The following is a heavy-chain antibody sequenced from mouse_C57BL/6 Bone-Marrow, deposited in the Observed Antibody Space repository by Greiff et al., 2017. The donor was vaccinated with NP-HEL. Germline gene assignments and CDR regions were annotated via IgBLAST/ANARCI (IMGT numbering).Heavy chain of an antibody. J-gene: IGHJ3*01. D-gene: IGHD1-1*01. CDR1: GYTFTSYW. CDR2: IHPNSGST. V-gene: IGHV1-64*01. CDR3: ARGGSFFTWFAY. Sequence: QVQLQQPGAELVKPGASVKLSCKASGYTFTSYWMHWVKQRPGQGLEWIGMIHPNSGSTNYNEKFKSKATLTVDKSSSTAYMQLSSLTSEDSAVYYCARGGSFFTWFAYWGQGTLVTVSA.